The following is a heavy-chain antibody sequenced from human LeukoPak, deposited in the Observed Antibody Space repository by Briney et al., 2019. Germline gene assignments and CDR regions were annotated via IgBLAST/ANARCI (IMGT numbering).Heavy chain of an antibody. Sequence: ASVKVSCKVSGYTLTELSMHWVRQAPGKGLEWMGGFDPEDGETIYTQKFQGRVTMTEDTSTDTAYMELSSLRSEDTAVYYCATLVRLRYFDWSPPWGQGTLVTVSS. CDR3: ATLVRLRYFDWSPP. CDR2: FDPEDGET. D-gene: IGHD3-9*01. J-gene: IGHJ5*02. CDR1: GYTLTELS. V-gene: IGHV1-24*01.